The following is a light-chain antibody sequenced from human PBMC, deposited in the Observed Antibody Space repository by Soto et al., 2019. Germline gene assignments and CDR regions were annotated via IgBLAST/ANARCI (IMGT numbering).Light chain of an antibody. CDR3: CSFFDSDTLL. CDR2: DVN. CDR1: SSDVGSYKY. J-gene: IGLJ3*02. Sequence: QSALTQPRSVSGSPGQSVTISCTGTSSDVGSYKYVSWYQHHPGKAPKLMIFDVNKRPSGVPDRFSGSNSGNAASLTISGLQPEVEADYFFCSFFDSDTLLFGGGTKVTVL. V-gene: IGLV2-11*01.